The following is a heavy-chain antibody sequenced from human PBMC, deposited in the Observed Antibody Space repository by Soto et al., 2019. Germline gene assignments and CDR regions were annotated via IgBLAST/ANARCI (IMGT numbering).Heavy chain of an antibody. Sequence: SETLSLPCSVSGGSISNYYWSWIRQPPGKGLEWIGYISNTGSTNYNPSLKGRVTISVDTSKNLFSLKLSSVTAADTAVYYCASLGGDGRSWCFGHWGHGSLVTVSS. CDR3: ASLGGDGRSWCFGH. CDR1: GGSISNYY. J-gene: IGHJ5*02. D-gene: IGHD6-13*01. CDR2: ISNTGST. V-gene: IGHV4-59*01.